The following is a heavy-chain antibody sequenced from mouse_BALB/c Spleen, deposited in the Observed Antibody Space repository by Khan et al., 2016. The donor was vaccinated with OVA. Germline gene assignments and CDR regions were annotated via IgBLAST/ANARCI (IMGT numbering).Heavy chain of an antibody. J-gene: IGHJ1*01. V-gene: IGHV5-17*02. CDR1: GFTFSSFG. CDR3: ATYGWWD. CDR2: ISSGSSTI. Sequence: EVELVESGGGLVQPGGSRKLSCAASGFTFSSFGMHWVRQAPEKGLEWVAYISSGSSTIYYADTVKGRFTISRDNPKNTLFLQMTSLRSEEPALYYCATYGWWDWGAGTTVTVSS. D-gene: IGHD1-1*01.